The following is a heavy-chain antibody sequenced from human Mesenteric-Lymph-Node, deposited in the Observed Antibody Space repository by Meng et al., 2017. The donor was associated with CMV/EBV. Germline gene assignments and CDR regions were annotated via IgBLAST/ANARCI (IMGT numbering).Heavy chain of an antibody. V-gene: IGHV3-30*04. CDR1: GFTFSSYA. D-gene: IGHD6-13*01. Sequence: GGSLRLSCAASGFTFSSYAMHWVRQAPGKGLEWVAVISYDGSNKYYADSVKGRFTISRDNSKNTLYLQMNSLRAEDTAVYYCARARRIAAAAVGDYWGQGTLVTVSS. CDR3: ARARRIAAAAVGDY. J-gene: IGHJ4*02. CDR2: ISYDGSNK.